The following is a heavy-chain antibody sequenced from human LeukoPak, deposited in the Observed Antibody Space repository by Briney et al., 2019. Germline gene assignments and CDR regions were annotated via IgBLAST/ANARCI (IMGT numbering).Heavy chain of an antibody. CDR1: GFTFGSYW. D-gene: IGHD3-22*01. CDR2: INSDGSST. J-gene: IGHJ4*02. Sequence: PGGSLRLSCAASGFTFGSYWMHWVRQAPGKGLVWVSRINSDGSSTSYADSVKGRFTISRDNAKNTLYLQMNSLRAEDTAVYYCANTYYCDSSGYYYDYWGQGTLVTVSS. CDR3: ANTYYCDSSGYYYDY. V-gene: IGHV3-74*01.